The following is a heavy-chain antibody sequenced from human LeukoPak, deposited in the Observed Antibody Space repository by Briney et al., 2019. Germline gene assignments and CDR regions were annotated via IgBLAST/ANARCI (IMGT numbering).Heavy chain of an antibody. CDR1: GYTFRNYG. J-gene: IGHJ4*02. CDR3: ARNRTGTFDF. V-gene: IGHV1-18*01. Sequence: ASVKVSCKASGYTFRNYGINWVRQAPGQGLEWMGWISGDSYDTKYEQKLQGRVTMTTDTSTSTAYMELRSLRSDDTAVYYCARNRTGTFDFWGRGTLVTVSS. CDR2: ISGDSYDT. D-gene: IGHD3-10*01.